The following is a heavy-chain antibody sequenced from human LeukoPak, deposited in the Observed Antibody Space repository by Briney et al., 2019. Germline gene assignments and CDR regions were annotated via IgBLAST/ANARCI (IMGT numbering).Heavy chain of an antibody. Sequence: GASVRVSCKASGYTFTSYYIHWVRQAPGQGLEWMGIINPSKSNTNYAQKFQGRVTMTRDTSTSTVYMELSSLRSEDTAVYYCARVRFGAITMVRGVKENRVNWVDPWGQGTLVTVSS. D-gene: IGHD3-10*01. CDR1: GYTFTSYY. CDR3: ARVRFGAITMVRGVKENRVNWVDP. V-gene: IGHV1-46*01. J-gene: IGHJ5*02. CDR2: INPSKSNT.